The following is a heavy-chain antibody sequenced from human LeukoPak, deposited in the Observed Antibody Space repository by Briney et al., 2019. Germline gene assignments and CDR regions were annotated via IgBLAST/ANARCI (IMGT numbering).Heavy chain of an antibody. CDR3: ARGYCSGGTCYLVENWLDP. D-gene: IGHD2-15*01. Sequence: ASVKVSCKASEYTFTGYYIHWVRQAPGQGLEWMGWINPNSGGTNYAQKFQGRVTMTRDTSISTAYMELSRLRSDDTAVYYCARGYCSGGTCYLVENWLDPWGQGTLVTVSS. V-gene: IGHV1-2*02. J-gene: IGHJ5*02. CDR2: INPNSGGT. CDR1: EYTFTGYY.